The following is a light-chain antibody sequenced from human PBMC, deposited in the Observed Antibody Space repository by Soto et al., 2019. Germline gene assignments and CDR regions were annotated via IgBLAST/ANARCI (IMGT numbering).Light chain of an antibody. V-gene: IGKV3-20*01. J-gene: IGKJ1*01. CDR3: QQYGSSPPVT. CDR2: GAS. Sequence: EIVLTQSPGTLYLSPGERATLSCRASQSVSSSYLAWYQQKPGQAPRLLIYGASSRATGISDRFSGSGSGKDFSVTISRLEPEDFAVYYCQQYGSSPPVTCGQGTKVGIK. CDR1: QSVSSSY.